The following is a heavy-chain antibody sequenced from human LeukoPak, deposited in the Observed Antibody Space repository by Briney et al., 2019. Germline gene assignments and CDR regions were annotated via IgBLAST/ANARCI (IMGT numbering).Heavy chain of an antibody. CDR2: IRYDGSNK. CDR3: ARVSSSWYRGAFDI. CDR1: GFTFSSYG. J-gene: IGHJ3*02. V-gene: IGHV3-30*02. Sequence: PGGSLRLSCAASGFTFSSYGMHWVRQAPGKGLEWVAFIRYDGSNKYYADSVKGRFTISRDNAKNSLYLQMNSLRAEDTAVYYCARVSSSWYRGAFDIWGQGTMVTVSS. D-gene: IGHD6-13*01.